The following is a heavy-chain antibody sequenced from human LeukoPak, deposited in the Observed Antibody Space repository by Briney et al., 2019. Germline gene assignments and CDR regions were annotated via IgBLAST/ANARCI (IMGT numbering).Heavy chain of an antibody. CDR1: RGFFIDYA. J-gene: IGHJ6*02. V-gene: IGHV3-30*03. CDR2: ISYDGGET. Sequence: GGSLRLSCEVPRGFFIDYAMHWVRQTPAKGLEWLAVISYDGGETYCGDSVKGRFTISRDTSKSKLFLQMNTLRPDDTAQYYCARSAVSHKYYFYGMDVWGLGTSVIVSS. CDR3: ARSAVSHKYYFYGMDV.